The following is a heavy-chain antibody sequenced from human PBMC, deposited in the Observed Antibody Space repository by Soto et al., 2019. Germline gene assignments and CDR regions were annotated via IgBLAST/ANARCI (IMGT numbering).Heavy chain of an antibody. V-gene: IGHV3-33*01. CDR2: IWYDGSNK. J-gene: IGHJ6*02. CDR3: ARDLRYGGYAVLAYYYGMDV. Sequence: GGSLRLSCAASGFTFSSYGMHWVRQAPGKGLEWVAVIWYDGSNKYYADSVKGRFTISRDNSKNTLYLQMNSLRAEDTAVYYWARDLRYGGYAVLAYYYGMDVWGQGTTVTVSS. D-gene: IGHD5-12*01. CDR1: GFTFSSYG.